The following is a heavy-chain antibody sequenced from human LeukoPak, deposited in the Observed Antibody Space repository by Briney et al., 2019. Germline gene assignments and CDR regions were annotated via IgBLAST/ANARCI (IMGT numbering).Heavy chain of an antibody. CDR1: GGSISSSSYY. CDR2: IYYSGST. Sequence: PSETLSLTCTVSGGSISSSSYYWGWIRQPPGKGLEWIGSIYYSGSTCYNPSLKSRVTISVDTSKNQFSLKLSSVTAADTAVYYCASHIVVVVAATPFLDWFDPWGQGTLVTVSS. CDR3: ASHIVVVVAATPFLDWFDP. V-gene: IGHV4-39*01. D-gene: IGHD2-15*01. J-gene: IGHJ5*02.